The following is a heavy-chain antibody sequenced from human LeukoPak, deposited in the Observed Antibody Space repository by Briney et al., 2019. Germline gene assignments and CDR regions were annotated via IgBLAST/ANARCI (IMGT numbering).Heavy chain of an antibody. CDR1: GGSISSSSYY. J-gene: IGHJ3*02. V-gene: IGHV4-39*01. CDR3: ARAYYYDSSGYARRAFDI. CDR2: IYYSGST. Sequence: PSETLSHSCTVSGGSISSSSYYWGWIRQPPGKGLEWIGSIYYSGSTYYSPSLKSRVTISVDTSKNQFSLKLSSVTAADTAVYYCARAYYYDSSGYARRAFDIWGQGTMVTVSS. D-gene: IGHD3-22*01.